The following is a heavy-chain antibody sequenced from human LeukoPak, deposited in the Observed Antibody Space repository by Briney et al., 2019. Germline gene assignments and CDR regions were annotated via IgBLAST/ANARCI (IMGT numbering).Heavy chain of an antibody. CDR3: ANDGSGSYYKSDY. Sequence: GGSLRLSCAASGFTFSSYAMSWVRQAPGKGLEWVSAISGSGGSTYYADSVKGRSTISRDNSKNTLYLQMNSLRAEDTAVYYCANDGSGSYYKSDYWGQGTLVTVSS. D-gene: IGHD3-10*01. CDR2: ISGSGGST. J-gene: IGHJ4*02. CDR1: GFTFSSYA. V-gene: IGHV3-23*01.